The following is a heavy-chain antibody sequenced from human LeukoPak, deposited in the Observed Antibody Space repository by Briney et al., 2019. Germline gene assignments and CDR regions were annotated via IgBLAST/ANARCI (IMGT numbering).Heavy chain of an antibody. CDR1: GFTFTSYW. Sequence: GGSLRLSCVASGFTFTSYWMHWVRQAPGKGLVWVSRINIDGSTTNYADSVKGRFTISRDNAKNSLYLQMNSLRAEDTAVYYCARVSPNTVTTLQYFDYWGQGTLVAVSS. J-gene: IGHJ4*02. D-gene: IGHD4-17*01. V-gene: IGHV3-74*01. CDR3: ARVSPNTVTTLQYFDY. CDR2: INIDGSTT.